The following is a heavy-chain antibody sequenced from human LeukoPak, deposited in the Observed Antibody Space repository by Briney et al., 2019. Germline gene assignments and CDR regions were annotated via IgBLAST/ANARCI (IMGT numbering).Heavy chain of an antibody. J-gene: IGHJ4*02. D-gene: IGHD3-9*01. CDR3: ARAMSVRYFDWLLSDAFDY. V-gene: IGHV1-2*02. CDR1: GYTFTGYY. Sequence: ASVKVSCKASGYTFTGYYMHWVRQAPGQGLEWMGWINPNSGGTNYAQKFQGRVTMTRDTSISTAYMELSRLRSDDTAVYYCARAMSVRYFDWLLSDAFDYWGQGTLVTVSS. CDR2: INPNSGGT.